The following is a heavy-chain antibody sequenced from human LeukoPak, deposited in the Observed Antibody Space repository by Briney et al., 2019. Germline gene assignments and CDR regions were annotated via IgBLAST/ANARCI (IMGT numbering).Heavy chain of an antibody. J-gene: IGHJ4*02. CDR2: INPSGGST. Sequence: ASVKVSCKASGYTFTTYYVHWVRQAPGQGLEWMGIINPSGGSTTYAQRFRGRLTMTRDMSTSTVYMELSSLRSEDTAVYYCARGSRPVYNLLTGKRYFDYWGQGTLLTVSS. V-gene: IGHV1-46*01. D-gene: IGHD3-9*01. CDR3: ARGSRPVYNLLTGKRYFDY. CDR1: GYTFTTYY.